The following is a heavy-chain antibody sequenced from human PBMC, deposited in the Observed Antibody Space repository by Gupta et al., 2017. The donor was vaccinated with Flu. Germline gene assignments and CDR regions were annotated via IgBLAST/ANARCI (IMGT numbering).Heavy chain of an antibody. CDR1: GFTFSSYG. D-gene: IGHD5-12*01. Sequence: QVQLVESGGGVVQPGRSLRLSCAASGFTFSSYGMHWVRQAPGKGLEWVAVISYDGSNKYYADSVKGRFTISRDNSKNTLYLQMNSLRAEDTAVYYCAEGPYSGLPRFDYWGQGTLVTVSS. J-gene: IGHJ4*02. CDR3: AEGPYSGLPRFDY. CDR2: ISYDGSNK. V-gene: IGHV3-30*03.